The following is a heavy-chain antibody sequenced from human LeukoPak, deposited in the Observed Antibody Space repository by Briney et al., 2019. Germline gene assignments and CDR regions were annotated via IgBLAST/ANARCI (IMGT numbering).Heavy chain of an antibody. CDR3: ARQEYCSGASCYTWFDP. CDR2: IYPADSDI. D-gene: IGHD2-15*01. Sequence: GESLKISCKGSGYSTNNYWIAWVRQMPGKGLEWMGIIYPADSDIRYSPSFQGQFTISADKSISTAYLQWNSLKASDTAMYYCARQEYCSGASCYTWFDPWGQGTLVTVSP. V-gene: IGHV5-51*01. J-gene: IGHJ5*02. CDR1: GYSTNNYW.